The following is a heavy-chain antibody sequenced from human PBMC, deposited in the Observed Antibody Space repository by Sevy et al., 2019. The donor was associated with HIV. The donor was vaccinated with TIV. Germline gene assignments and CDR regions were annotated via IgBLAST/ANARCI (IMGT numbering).Heavy chain of an antibody. J-gene: IGHJ4*02. CDR1: GFTFSSYE. CDR3: ARVFHAHDY. Sequence: GGSLRLSCAASGFTFSSYEMNWVRQAPGKGLEWVSYISSSGSTIYYADSVKGRFTISRDNAKNSLYLQMNSLRAEETAVYYCARVFHAHDYWGQGTLVTVSS. D-gene: IGHD2-21*01. V-gene: IGHV3-48*03. CDR2: ISSSGSTI.